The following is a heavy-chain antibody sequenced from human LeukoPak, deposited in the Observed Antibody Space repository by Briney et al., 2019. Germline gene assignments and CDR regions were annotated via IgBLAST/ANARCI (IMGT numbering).Heavy chain of an antibody. J-gene: IGHJ4*02. CDR2: ISSTSSYI. Sequence: GGSLRLSCAASGFTFSTYSMNWARQAPGKGLEWVSSISSTSSYISYADSVKGRFTISRDNSKNTLYLQMNSLRAEDTAVYYCAKDGDDSSGYPVGYFDYWGQGTLVTVSS. CDR3: AKDGDDSSGYPVGYFDY. CDR1: GFTFSTYS. D-gene: IGHD3-22*01. V-gene: IGHV3-21*01.